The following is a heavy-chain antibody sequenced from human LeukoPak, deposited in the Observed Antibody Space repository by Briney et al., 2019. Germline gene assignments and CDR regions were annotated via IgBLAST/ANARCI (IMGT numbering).Heavy chain of an antibody. V-gene: IGHV1-18*01. CDR2: ISAYNGNT. Sequence: ASVKVSCKASGYTFTSYGISWVRQAPGQGLEWMGWISAYNGNTNYAQKLQGRVTMTTDTSTSTAYMELSSLRSEDTAVYYCATDVWSGYYTGGVENYSGQGTLVTVSS. J-gene: IGHJ4*02. CDR1: GYTFTSYG. CDR3: ATDVWSGYYTGGVENY. D-gene: IGHD3-3*01.